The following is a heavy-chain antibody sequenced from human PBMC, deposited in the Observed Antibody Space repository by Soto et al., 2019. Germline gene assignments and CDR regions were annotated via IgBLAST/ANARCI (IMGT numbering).Heavy chain of an antibody. CDR2: ISYDGSNK. D-gene: IGHD6-19*01. Sequence: QVQLVESGGGVVQPGRSLRLSCAASGFTFSSYGMHWVRQAPGKGLEWVAVISYDGSNKYYADSVKGRFTISRDNSKNTLYLQMNSLRTEDTAVYYCAKNLRDIAVAVLDYWGQGTLVTVSS. CDR1: GFTFSSYG. V-gene: IGHV3-30*18. J-gene: IGHJ4*02. CDR3: AKNLRDIAVAVLDY.